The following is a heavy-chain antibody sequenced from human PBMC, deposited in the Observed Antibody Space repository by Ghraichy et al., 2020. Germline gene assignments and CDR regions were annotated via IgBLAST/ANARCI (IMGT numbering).Heavy chain of an antibody. CDR1: GGCFSGYY. CDR3: ARDNRGYCSGGSCYRPERPNGFDP. CDR2: INHSGST. J-gene: IGHJ5*02. Sequence: ESLNISCAVYGGCFSGYYWSWIRQPPGAWLEWIGEINHSGSTNYNPSLKSRVTISVDTSKNQFSLKLSSVTAADTAVYYCARDNRGYCSGGSCYRPERPNGFDPWGQGILVIVCS. V-gene: IGHV4-34*01. D-gene: IGHD2-15*01.